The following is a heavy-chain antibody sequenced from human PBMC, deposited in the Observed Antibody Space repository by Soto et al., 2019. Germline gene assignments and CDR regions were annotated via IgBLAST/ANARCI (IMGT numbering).Heavy chain of an antibody. J-gene: IGHJ6*01. CDR1: GYTFTGYY. CDR2: INPNSGGT. Sequence: ASVKVACKASGYTFTGYYMHWVRQAPGQGLEWMGWINPNSGGTNYAQKFQGRVTMTRDTSISTAYMELSRLRSDDTAVYYCARPLVDLEQCLVGNNWLATRGQGSTV. D-gene: IGHD1-20*01. CDR3: ARPLVDLEQCLVGNNWLAT. V-gene: IGHV1-2*02.